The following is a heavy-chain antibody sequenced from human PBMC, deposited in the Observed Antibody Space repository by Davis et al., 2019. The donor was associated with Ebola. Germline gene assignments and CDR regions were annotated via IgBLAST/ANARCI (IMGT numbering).Heavy chain of an antibody. J-gene: IGHJ6*02. V-gene: IGHV3-23*01. CDR3: ARDINWKDVYGLDV. CDR2: ISGSGGST. CDR1: GFTFSSYA. Sequence: GGSLRLSCAASGFTFSSYAMSWVRQAPGKGLEWVSAISGSGGSTYYADSVKGRFTISRDSSKNTLYLQMNSLRAEDTAVYYCARDINWKDVYGLDVWGQGTTVTVSS. D-gene: IGHD1-1*01.